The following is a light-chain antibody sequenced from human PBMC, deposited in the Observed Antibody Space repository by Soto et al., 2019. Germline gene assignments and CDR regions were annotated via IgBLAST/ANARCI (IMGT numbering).Light chain of an antibody. Sequence: DIVMTQSPLSLPVTPGEPASISCRSSQSLLQSNGYNYLDWYLQKPGQSPQLLMYLGSYRASGVPDRFSGSGSGTDFTLKISRVEAEDVGVYYCMQALQTQFTFGPGTKVDIK. CDR3: MQALQTQFT. V-gene: IGKV2-28*01. CDR2: LGS. J-gene: IGKJ3*01. CDR1: QSLLQSNGYNY.